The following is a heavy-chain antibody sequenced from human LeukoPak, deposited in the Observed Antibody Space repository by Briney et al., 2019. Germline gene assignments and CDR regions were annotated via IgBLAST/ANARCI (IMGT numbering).Heavy chain of an antibody. Sequence: SETLSLTCTVSGGSISGYYWSWIRQPPGKGPEWIGYIYYSGSTNYNPSLKGRVTISVDTSKNQFSLKMNSVTAADTAVYYCARLASSGWSHCDYWGQGTLVTVSS. D-gene: IGHD6-19*01. CDR3: ARLASSGWSHCDY. CDR2: IYYSGST. CDR1: GGSISGYY. V-gene: IGHV4-59*08. J-gene: IGHJ4*02.